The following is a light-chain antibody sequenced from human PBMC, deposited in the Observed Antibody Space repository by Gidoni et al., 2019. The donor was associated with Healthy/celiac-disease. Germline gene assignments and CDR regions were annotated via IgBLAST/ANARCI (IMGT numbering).Light chain of an antibody. Sequence: EIVLTQSPATLSLSPGERATLSCRASQSVSIYLAWYQQKPGQAPRLLIYDASNRATGIPARFSGSGSGTDFTLTISSLEPEDFAVYYCQQRSNWPPWTFXXXTKVEIK. CDR3: QQRSNWPPWT. V-gene: IGKV3-11*01. CDR1: QSVSIY. CDR2: DAS. J-gene: IGKJ1*01.